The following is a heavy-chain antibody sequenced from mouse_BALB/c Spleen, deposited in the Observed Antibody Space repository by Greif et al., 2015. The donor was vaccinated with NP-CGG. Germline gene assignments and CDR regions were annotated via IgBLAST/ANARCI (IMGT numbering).Heavy chain of an antibody. CDR3: TRSDYYGPHFDY. D-gene: IGHD1-1*01. Sequence: QVQLQQSGAEPVKPGASVKLSCKPFGYTFTSYYMSWVKQRPGQGLEWMGRINPSNGGTNFNEKFKSKATLTVDKSSSTAYMQLRSLTSEDSAVYYCTRSDYYGPHFDYWGQGTTLTVSS. CDR2: INPSNGGT. CDR1: GYTFTSYY. J-gene: IGHJ2*01. V-gene: IGHV1-53*01.